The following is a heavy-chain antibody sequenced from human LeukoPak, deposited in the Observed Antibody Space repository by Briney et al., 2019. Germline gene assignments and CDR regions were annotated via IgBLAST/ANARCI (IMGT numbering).Heavy chain of an antibody. V-gene: IGHV4-4*07. CDR1: GGSFINYY. D-gene: IGHD5-18*01. CDR3: ARSRGYSYGTTFLDY. CDR2: ISTSGST. Sequence: PSETLSLTCTVSGGSFINYYWNWIRQPAGKALEWIGRISTSGSTNYNPSVNTRVTMSIDTSKNQFSLKLRSVTAADTAVYYCARSRGYSYGTTFLDYWGQGTLVTVSS. J-gene: IGHJ4*02.